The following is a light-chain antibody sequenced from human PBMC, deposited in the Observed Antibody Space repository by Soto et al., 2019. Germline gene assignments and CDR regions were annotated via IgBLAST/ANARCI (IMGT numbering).Light chain of an antibody. J-gene: IGLJ1*01. Sequence: QSVLTQPPSVSGAPGQRVTISCTGTSSNIGAGYDVHWYQHLPGTAPKLLIYGNNNRPSGVPDRFSGSKSGTSASLAITGLQAEDEADYYCQSDDSSLSGYVFGTGTKLTVL. CDR1: SSNIGAGYD. CDR3: QSDDSSLSGYV. CDR2: GNN. V-gene: IGLV1-40*01.